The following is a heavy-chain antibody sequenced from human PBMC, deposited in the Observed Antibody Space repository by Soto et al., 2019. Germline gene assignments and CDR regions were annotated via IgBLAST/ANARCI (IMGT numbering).Heavy chain of an antibody. D-gene: IGHD5-18*01. J-gene: IGHJ4*02. V-gene: IGHV4-39*01. CDR3: ASLIQLWTHYFDY. Sequence: QLRLQESGPGLVKPSETLSLTCTVSGGSISSSSYYWGWIRQPPGKGLEWIGSIYYSGSTYYNPSLKSRVTISVDTSKNQFSLKLSSVTAADTAVYYCASLIQLWTHYFDYWGQGTLVTVSS. CDR1: GGSISSSSYY. CDR2: IYYSGST.